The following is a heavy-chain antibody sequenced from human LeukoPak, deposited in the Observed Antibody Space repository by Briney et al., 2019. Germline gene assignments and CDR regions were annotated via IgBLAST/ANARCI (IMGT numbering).Heavy chain of an antibody. J-gene: IGHJ5*02. Sequence: SQTLSLTCTVSGGSISSGGYYWSWIRQPPGKGLEWIGYIYHSGSTYYNPSLKSRVTISVDRSKNQISLKLNFVTAADTAVYYCARDHGGNPNWFDPWGQGTLVTVSS. CDR1: GGSISSGGYY. D-gene: IGHD4-23*01. CDR3: ARDHGGNPNWFDP. V-gene: IGHV4-30-2*01. CDR2: IYHSGST.